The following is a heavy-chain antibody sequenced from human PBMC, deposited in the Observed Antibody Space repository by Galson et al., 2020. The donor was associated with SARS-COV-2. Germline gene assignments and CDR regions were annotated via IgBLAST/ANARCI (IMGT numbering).Heavy chain of an antibody. CDR2: IYYSGST. CDR3: ARHRHITMIVVVASYFDY. V-gene: IGHV4-39*01. D-gene: IGHD3-22*01. J-gene: IGHJ4*02. CDR1: GGSISSSSYY. Sequence: SETLSLTCTVSGGSISSSSYYWGWIRQPPGKGLEWIGSIYYSGSTYYNPSFKSRVTISVDTSKNQFSLKLSSVTAADTAVYYCARHRHITMIVVVASYFDYWGQGTLVTVSS.